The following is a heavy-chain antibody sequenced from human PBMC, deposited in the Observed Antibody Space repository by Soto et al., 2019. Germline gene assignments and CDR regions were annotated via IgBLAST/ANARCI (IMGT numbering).Heavy chain of an antibody. J-gene: IGHJ4*02. CDR2: IYYSGST. V-gene: IGHV4-39*01. D-gene: IGHD6-19*01. Sequence: PSETLSLTCTVSGGSISSSSYYWGWIRQPPGKGLEWIGSIYYSGSTYYNPSLKSRVTISVDTSKNQFSLKLSSVTAADTAVYYCARKQWLDNIDYWGQGTLVTVS. CDR3: ARKQWLDNIDY. CDR1: GGSISSSSYY.